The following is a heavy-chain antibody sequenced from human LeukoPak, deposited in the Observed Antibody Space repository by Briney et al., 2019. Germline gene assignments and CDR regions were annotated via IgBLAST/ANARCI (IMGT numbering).Heavy chain of an antibody. D-gene: IGHD4-11*01. CDR3: AKSPPTTVTTGPFDY. Sequence: ASVKVSCKASGNTFTSYYMHWLRQAPGQGLEWMGIINPSGGSTSYAQKFQGRVTMTRDTSTSTVYMELSSLRSEDTAVYYCAKSPPTTVTTGPFDYWGQGTLVTVSS. V-gene: IGHV1-46*01. CDR2: INPSGGST. CDR1: GNTFTSYY. J-gene: IGHJ4*02.